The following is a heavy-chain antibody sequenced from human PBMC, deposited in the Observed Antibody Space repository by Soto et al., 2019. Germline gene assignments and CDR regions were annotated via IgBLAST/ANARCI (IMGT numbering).Heavy chain of an antibody. Sequence: PGGSLRLSCATSGFTFTNYAMNWVRQAPGKGLEWVSGLVASGGGTYYADSVKGRFTISRDNSKNTLYLQMNSLRVEDTAVYYCAKDRGLVVTIEGFDDWGQGTLVTVSS. D-gene: IGHD5-12*01. CDR2: LVASGGGT. CDR3: AKDRGLVVTIEGFDD. V-gene: IGHV3-23*01. J-gene: IGHJ4*02. CDR1: GFTFTNYA.